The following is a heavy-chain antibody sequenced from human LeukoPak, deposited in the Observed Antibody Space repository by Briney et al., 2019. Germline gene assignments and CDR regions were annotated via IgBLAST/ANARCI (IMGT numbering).Heavy chain of an antibody. Sequence: PGGSLRLSCAASGFTFSSYGKSWVRQAPGKGLEWVSGISASGGVPYYADSVKGRFTISRDNSKNTLYLQMNSLRAEDTAFYYCARSGGTFRDYWGQGTLVTVSS. CDR2: ISASGGVP. CDR1: GFTFSSYG. J-gene: IGHJ4*02. CDR3: ARSGGTFRDY. D-gene: IGHD3-3*01. V-gene: IGHV3-23*01.